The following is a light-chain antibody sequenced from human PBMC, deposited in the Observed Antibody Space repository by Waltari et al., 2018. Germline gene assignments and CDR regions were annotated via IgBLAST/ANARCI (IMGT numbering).Light chain of an antibody. V-gene: IGLV3-21*04. CDR3: HVWHAALDPGV. CDR2: YDS. J-gene: IGLJ1*01. CDR1: NIGSYR. Sequence: SYVVTQPPSVSVAPGETARITCGGDNIGSYRVHWYQQRPGQAPILIMRYDSDRPSGIPDRFSGFNSGNTATLTISRVEAGDEADYYCHVWHAALDPGVFGSGTEVTVL.